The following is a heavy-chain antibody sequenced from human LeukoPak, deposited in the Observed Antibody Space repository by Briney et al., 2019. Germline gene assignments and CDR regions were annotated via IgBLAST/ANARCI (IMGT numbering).Heavy chain of an antibody. D-gene: IGHD6-19*01. Sequence: GGSLRLSCAASGLHFSGTAMSWVRQAPGQGLEWFSAISHDGMNAYYADSVKGRFTISRDNSKKTVSLEMSSLTAADTGVYYCAKDGAQYSSGPECDPRGQGALVTVSP. CDR3: AKDGAQYSSGPECDP. CDR1: GLHFSGTA. J-gene: IGHJ5*02. CDR2: ISHDGMNA. V-gene: IGHV3-23*01.